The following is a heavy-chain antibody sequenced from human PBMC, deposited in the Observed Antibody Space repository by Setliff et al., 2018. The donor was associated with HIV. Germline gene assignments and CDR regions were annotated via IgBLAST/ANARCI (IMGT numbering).Heavy chain of an antibody. CDR1: RGTFTTYA. CDR2: IIPILNVA. Sequence: SVKVSCKTSRGTFTTYAFSWVRQAPGQGLEWMGGIIPILNVAKYPQKFHGRVTITADKSTSTVYMELSSLRSEDTAMYYCARVLKGYSSSYEAFDIWVQGTKVTVSS. D-gene: IGHD6-13*01. V-gene: IGHV1-69*10. CDR3: ARVLKGYSSSYEAFDI. J-gene: IGHJ3*02.